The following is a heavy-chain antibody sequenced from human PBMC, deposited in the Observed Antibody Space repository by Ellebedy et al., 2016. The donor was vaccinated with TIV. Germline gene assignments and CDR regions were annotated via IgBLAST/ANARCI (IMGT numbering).Heavy chain of an antibody. Sequence: PGGSLRLSCAASGFTVSSNYMTWVRQAPGKGLEWVSVVYGGGTTYYADSVKGRFTISRDNSKNTLYLQMNSLRAEDTAVYYCARTKYYYDSSGYGAFDIWGQGTMVTVSS. J-gene: IGHJ3*02. CDR3: ARTKYYYDSSGYGAFDI. CDR2: VYGGGTT. CDR1: GFTVSSNY. V-gene: IGHV3-66*01. D-gene: IGHD3-22*01.